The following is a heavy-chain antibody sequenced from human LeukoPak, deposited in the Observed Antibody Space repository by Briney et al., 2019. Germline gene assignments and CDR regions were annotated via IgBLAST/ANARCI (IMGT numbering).Heavy chain of an antibody. CDR2: MYYSGFS. D-gene: IGHD2-15*01. Sequence: YPSETLSLTCTVSGGSITSHYWSWLRQPPGKGLEWIGYMYYSGFSNYNPSLKSRVTISIDTSKNQFSLKLSSVTAADTAVYYCARDAIDGGYYMDVWGRGTTVTVSS. J-gene: IGHJ6*03. V-gene: IGHV4-59*11. CDR1: GGSITSHY. CDR3: ARDAIDGGYYMDV.